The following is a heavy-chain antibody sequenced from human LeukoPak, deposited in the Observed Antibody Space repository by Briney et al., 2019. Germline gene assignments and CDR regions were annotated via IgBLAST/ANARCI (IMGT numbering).Heavy chain of an antibody. Sequence: GGSLRLSCAASGFTFSDYNMNWVRQAPGKGLEWVSSISSGSSYIYYADSVKGRFTISRDNAKNSLFLQMDSLRAEDTALYYCARDGAGLDYWGQGTLVTVSS. CDR2: ISSGSSYI. CDR1: GFTFSDYN. V-gene: IGHV3-21*01. J-gene: IGHJ4*02. D-gene: IGHD3-16*01. CDR3: ARDGAGLDY.